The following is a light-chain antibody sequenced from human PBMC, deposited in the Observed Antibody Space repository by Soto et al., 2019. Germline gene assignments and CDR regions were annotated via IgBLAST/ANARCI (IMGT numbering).Light chain of an antibody. CDR1: QSVSSY. CDR3: QLYGISPH. Sequence: EIVLTQSPGTLSLSPGERATLSCRASQSVSSYLAWYQQKPGQAPRLLIYDASNRATGIPDRFSGSASGTDLTLTINRLEPEDFAVYYCQLYGISPHFGQGTRLEIK. CDR2: DAS. J-gene: IGKJ5*01. V-gene: IGKV3-20*01.